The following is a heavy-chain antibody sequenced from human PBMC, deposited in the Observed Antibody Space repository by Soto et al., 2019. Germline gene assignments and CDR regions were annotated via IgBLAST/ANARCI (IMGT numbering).Heavy chain of an antibody. D-gene: IGHD3-3*01. CDR1: GGSISSYY. J-gene: IGHJ4*02. Sequence: SETLSLTCTVSGGSISSYYWSWIRQPPGKGLEWIGYIYYSGSTNYNPSLKSRVTIAVDTSKNQFSLKLSSATAADTAVYYCAREVRRITIFGVISNFDYWGQGTLVTVSS. V-gene: IGHV4-59*01. CDR3: AREVRRITIFGVISNFDY. CDR2: IYYSGST.